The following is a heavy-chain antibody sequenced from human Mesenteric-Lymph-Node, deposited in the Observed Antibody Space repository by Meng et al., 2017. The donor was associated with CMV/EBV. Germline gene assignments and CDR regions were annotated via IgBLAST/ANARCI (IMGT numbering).Heavy chain of an antibody. Sequence: GESLKISCKGCGYSFTIYWIGWVRQMTGKGLEWMGIIYPGDSDTKNSPSFQGQVTISADKSISSAYLQWSSLKASDSAMYYCARRATYNWNDVYAFDIWGLGTMVTVSS. D-gene: IGHD1-1*01. V-gene: IGHV5-51*01. CDR3: ARRATYNWNDVYAFDI. CDR2: IYPGDSDT. CDR1: GYSFTIYW. J-gene: IGHJ3*02.